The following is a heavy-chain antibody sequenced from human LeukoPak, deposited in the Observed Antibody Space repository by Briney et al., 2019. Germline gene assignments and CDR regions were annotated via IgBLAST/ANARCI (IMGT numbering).Heavy chain of an antibody. Sequence: ASVKVSCKASGYTFTSYYMHWVRQAPGQGLEWMGWINPNSGGTNSAQKFQGRVTMTRDTSISTAYMELSSLTSDDTAVYYCARAAFRPWPDFDYWGQGTLVTVSS. J-gene: IGHJ4*02. CDR2: INPNSGGT. D-gene: IGHD2-15*01. CDR1: GYTFTSYY. V-gene: IGHV1-2*02. CDR3: ARAAFRPWPDFDY.